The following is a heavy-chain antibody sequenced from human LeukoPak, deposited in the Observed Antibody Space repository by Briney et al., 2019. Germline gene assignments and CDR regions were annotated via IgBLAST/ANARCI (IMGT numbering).Heavy chain of an antibody. V-gene: IGHV1-69*10. D-gene: IGHD6-6*01. CDR1: GGTFSSYG. CDR2: IIPILDIA. J-gene: IGHJ3*02. Sequence: GASVKVSCKASGGTFSSYGISWVRQAPGQGVEWMGGIIPILDIASYAQKFQGRVTITADKATSTAYMELSSLRSEDTAVYYCASFEYSASLNAFDIWGQGTMVTVSS. CDR3: ASFEYSASLNAFDI.